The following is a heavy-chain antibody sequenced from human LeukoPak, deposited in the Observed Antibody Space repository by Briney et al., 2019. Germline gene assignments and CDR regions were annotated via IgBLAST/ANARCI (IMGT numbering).Heavy chain of an antibody. Sequence: SETLSLTCTVSGGSISSYYWSWIRQPPGKGLEWIGYIYYSGSTYYNPSLKSRVTISVDTSKNQFSLKLNSVTAADTAMYYCARHPLLLQKLVNWGQGTLVTVSS. J-gene: IGHJ4*02. CDR2: IYYSGST. CDR3: ARHPLLLQKLVN. V-gene: IGHV4-59*08. CDR1: GGSISSYY. D-gene: IGHD4-11*01.